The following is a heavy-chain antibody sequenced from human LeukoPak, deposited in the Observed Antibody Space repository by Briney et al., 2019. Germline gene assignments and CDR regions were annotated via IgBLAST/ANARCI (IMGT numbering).Heavy chain of an antibody. D-gene: IGHD2-15*01. CDR1: GGSFSGYY. Sequence: PSETLSLTCAVYGGSFSGYYWNWIRQPPGKGLEWIGEINHSGTTNYNPSLKSRVTISVDTSKNQVSLKLSSVTAADTAVYYCARVGYCSGGSCRGNYMDVWGKGTTVTISS. CDR3: ARVGYCSGGSCRGNYMDV. J-gene: IGHJ6*03. CDR2: INHSGTT. V-gene: IGHV4-34*01.